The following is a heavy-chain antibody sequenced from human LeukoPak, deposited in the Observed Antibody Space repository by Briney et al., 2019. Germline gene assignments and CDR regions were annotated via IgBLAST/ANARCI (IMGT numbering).Heavy chain of an antibody. V-gene: IGHV3-7*04. J-gene: IGHJ4*02. Sequence: GGSLRLSCAASGFTFSSSWMSWVRQAPGKGLEWVANINQDGSGKYYLDSLRGRFTISRDNAKNPLYLQVNSLRAEDTAVYYCVRGVDYWGQGILVTVSS. CDR2: INQDGSGK. CDR3: VRGVDY. CDR1: GFTFSSSW.